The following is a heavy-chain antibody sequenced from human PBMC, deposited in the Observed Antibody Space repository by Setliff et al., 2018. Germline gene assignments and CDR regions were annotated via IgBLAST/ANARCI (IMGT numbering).Heavy chain of an antibody. CDR2: ISAYNGNT. D-gene: IGHD4-4*01. Sequence: ASVKVSCKASGYTFTSYGISWVRQAPGQGLEWMGWISAYNGNTNYAQKLQGRVTMTTDASTSTAYMELRSLRSDDTAVYYCARVPYPHRFPYSNYLGYYYYYYMDVWGKGTTVTV. CDR1: GYTFTSYG. J-gene: IGHJ6*03. V-gene: IGHV1-18*01. CDR3: ARVPYPHRFPYSNYLGYYYYYYMDV.